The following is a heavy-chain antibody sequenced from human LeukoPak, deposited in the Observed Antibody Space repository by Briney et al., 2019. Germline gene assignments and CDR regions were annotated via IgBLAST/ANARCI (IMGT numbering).Heavy chain of an antibody. V-gene: IGHV4-61*02. Sequence: SQTLSLTCTVSGGSISSGSYYWSWIRQPAGKGLEWIGRIYTSGSTNYNPSLKSRVTISVDTSKNQFSLKLSSVTAADTAVYYCASPQVWGQGTLVTVSS. CDR3: ASPQV. CDR2: IYTSGST. J-gene: IGHJ4*02. CDR1: GGSISSGSYY.